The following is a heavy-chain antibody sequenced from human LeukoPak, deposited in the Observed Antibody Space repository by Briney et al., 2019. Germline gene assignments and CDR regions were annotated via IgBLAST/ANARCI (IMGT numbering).Heavy chain of an antibody. CDR1: GFTFSSYS. CDR3: ARDVGYGDYAFGM. V-gene: IGHV3-21*01. J-gene: IGHJ3*02. D-gene: IGHD4-17*01. Sequence: GGSLRLSCAASGFTFSSYSMNWVRQAPGKGLEWVSSISSSSSYIYYADSVKGRFTISRDNAKNSLYLQMNSLRAEDTAVYYCARDVGYGDYAFGMWGQGTMVTVSS. CDR2: ISSSSSYI.